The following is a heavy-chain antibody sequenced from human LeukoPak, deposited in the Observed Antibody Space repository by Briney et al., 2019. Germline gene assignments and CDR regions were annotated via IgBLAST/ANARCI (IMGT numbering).Heavy chain of an antibody. J-gene: IGHJ6*02. CDR2: ISSSSSYI. Sequence: GGSLRLSCAASGFTSSSYSVNWVRQAPGKGLEWVSSISSSSSYIYYADSVKGRFTISRDNAKNSLYLQMNSLRAEDTAVYYCARGGTTRIAAAGAMDVWGQGTTVTVSS. CDR3: ARGGTTRIAAAGAMDV. V-gene: IGHV3-21*01. D-gene: IGHD6-13*01. CDR1: GFTSSSYS.